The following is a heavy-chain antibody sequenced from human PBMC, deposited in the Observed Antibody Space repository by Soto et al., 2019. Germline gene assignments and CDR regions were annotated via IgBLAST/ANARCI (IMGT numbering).Heavy chain of an antibody. CDR2: ISASGGAT. Sequence: GGSLRLSCVASRFTFTSYAMSWVRQAPGKGLEWVAAISASGGATIHADSVKGRLTISRDNSKNTLYLQMNSLRAEDTAVYYCAKDVEGGSLFRGAFDYWGQGTQVTVS. CDR1: RFTFTSYA. CDR3: AKDVEGGSLFRGAFDY. V-gene: IGHV3-23*01. J-gene: IGHJ4*02. D-gene: IGHD1-26*01.